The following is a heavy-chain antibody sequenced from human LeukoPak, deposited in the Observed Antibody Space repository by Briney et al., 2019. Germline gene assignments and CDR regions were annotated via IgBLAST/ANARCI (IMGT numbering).Heavy chain of an antibody. J-gene: IGHJ4*02. CDR3: ASLWCSGSPTFDY. D-gene: IGHD1-26*01. V-gene: IGHV3-48*01. CDR1: GFTFSSYS. Sequence: GGSLRLSCAASGFTFSSYSMNWVRQAPGKGLEWVSYISSSSSTIYYADSVKGRFTISRDNAKNSLYLQMNSLRAEDTAVYYCASLWCSGSPTFDYWGQGTLVTVSS. CDR2: ISSSSSTI.